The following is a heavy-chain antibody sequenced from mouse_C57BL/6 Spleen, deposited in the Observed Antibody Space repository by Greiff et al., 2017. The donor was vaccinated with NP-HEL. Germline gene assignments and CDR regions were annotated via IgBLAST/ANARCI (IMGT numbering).Heavy chain of an antibody. CDR2: IWRGGST. D-gene: IGHD2-5*01. CDR1: GFSLTSYG. Sequence: LQESGPGLVQPSQSLSITCTVSGFSLTSYGVHWVRQSPGKGLEWLGVIWRGGSTDYNAAFMSRLSITKDNSKSQVFFKMNSLQADNTAIYYCAKNPDSNYWYFDVWGTGTTVTVSS. V-gene: IGHV2-5*01. CDR3: AKNPDSNYWYFDV. J-gene: IGHJ1*03.